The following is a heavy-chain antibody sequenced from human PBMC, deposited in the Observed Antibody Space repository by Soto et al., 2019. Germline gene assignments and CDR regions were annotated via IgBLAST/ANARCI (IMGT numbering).Heavy chain of an antibody. V-gene: IGHV3-11*01. CDR2: ISSSGTTI. Sequence: QAQMLESGGGLVKPGGPLRLSCAAAGFTFSDYYMSWIRHAHGKGLEWVSHISSSGTTIYYADSVKVRFTISRDKAKNSLSLQMNSLRAEDTAVYYCARKSGLLLDYYYRDVWGKGTTVTVSS. J-gene: IGHJ6*03. CDR3: ARKSGLLLDYYYRDV. CDR1: GFTFSDYY. D-gene: IGHD2-21*02.